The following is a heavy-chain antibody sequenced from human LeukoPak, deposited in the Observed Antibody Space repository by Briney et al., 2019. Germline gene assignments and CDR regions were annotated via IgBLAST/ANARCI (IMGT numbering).Heavy chain of an antibody. CDR3: ASLNDYNEGLDY. CDR1: GGTFSSYA. CDR2: IIPIFGTA. V-gene: IGHV1-69*05. J-gene: IGHJ4*02. D-gene: IGHD5-24*01. Sequence: SVKVSCKASGGTFSSYAISWVRQAPGQGLEWMGGIIPIFGTANYAQKLQGRVTMTTDTSTSTAYMELRSLRSDDTAVYYCASLNDYNEGLDYWGQGTLVTVSS.